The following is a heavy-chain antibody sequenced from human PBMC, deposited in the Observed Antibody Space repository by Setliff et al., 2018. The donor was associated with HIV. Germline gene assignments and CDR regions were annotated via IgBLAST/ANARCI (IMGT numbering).Heavy chain of an antibody. CDR1: GYSFTSYR. CDR3: ARVFSAGWFDS. J-gene: IGHJ5*01. D-gene: IGHD6-13*01. Sequence: PGESLKISCKGSGYSFTSYRIGWVRQMPGKGLEWMGNIYPDDSDAEYNPSFEGHVTMSVDKPISTTYLQWSSLRASDTAMYYCARVFSAGWFDSWGQGTLVTVSS. CDR2: IYPDDSDA. V-gene: IGHV5-51*01.